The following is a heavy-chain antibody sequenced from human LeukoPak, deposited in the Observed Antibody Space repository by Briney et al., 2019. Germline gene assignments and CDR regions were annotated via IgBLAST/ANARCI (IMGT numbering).Heavy chain of an antibody. D-gene: IGHD4-17*01. V-gene: IGHV4-30-2*01. CDR1: GGSISSGGYS. CDR2: IYHSGST. Sequence: SQTLSLTCAVSGGSISSGGYSWSWIRQPPGKGLEWIGYIYHSGSTYYNPSLKSRVTISVDRSKNQFSLKLSSVTAADTAVYYCARVYGDDGEYYFDYWGQGTLVTVSS. CDR3: ARVYGDDGEYYFDY. J-gene: IGHJ4*02.